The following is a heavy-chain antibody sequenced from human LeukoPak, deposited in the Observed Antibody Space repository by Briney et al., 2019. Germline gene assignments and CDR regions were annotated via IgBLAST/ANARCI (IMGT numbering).Heavy chain of an antibody. D-gene: IGHD3-22*01. J-gene: IGHJ4*02. CDR3: AKALSSGYYGIDY. CDR2: ISWNSGSI. V-gene: IGHV3-9*01. CDR1: GFTFDDYA. Sequence: PGRSLRLSCAASGFTFDDYAMHWVRQAPGKGLEWVSGISWNSGSIGYADSVKGRFTISRDNAKNSLYLQMNSLRAEDTALYYCAKALSSGYYGIDYWGQGTLVTVSS.